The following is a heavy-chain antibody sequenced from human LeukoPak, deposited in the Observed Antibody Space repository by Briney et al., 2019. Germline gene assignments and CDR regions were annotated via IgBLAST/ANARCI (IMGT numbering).Heavy chain of an antibody. CDR2: IYYSGST. Sequence: PSETLSLTCTVSGGSISSYYWSWIRQPPGKGLEWIGYIYYSGSTNYNPSLKSRVTISVDTSKNQFSLKLSSVTAADTAVYYCAREGTSIAAAGTDAFDIWGQGTMVTVSS. CDR1: GGSISSYY. V-gene: IGHV4-59*01. J-gene: IGHJ3*02. D-gene: IGHD6-13*01. CDR3: AREGTSIAAAGTDAFDI.